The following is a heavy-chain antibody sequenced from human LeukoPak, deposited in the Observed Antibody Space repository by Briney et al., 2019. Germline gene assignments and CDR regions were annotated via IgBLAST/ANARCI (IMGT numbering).Heavy chain of an antibody. CDR2: ISAYNGNT. J-gene: IGHJ3*02. V-gene: IGHV1-18*01. D-gene: IGHD3-3*01. CDR3: ARKANDFWSGCLFVGDAFDI. Sequence: GASVKVSCKASGYTFTSYGISWVRQAPGQGLEWMGWISAYNGNTNYTQKLQGRVTMTTDTSTGTAYMELRSLRSDDTAVYYCARKANDFWSGCLFVGDAFDIWGQGTMVTVSS. CDR1: GYTFTSYG.